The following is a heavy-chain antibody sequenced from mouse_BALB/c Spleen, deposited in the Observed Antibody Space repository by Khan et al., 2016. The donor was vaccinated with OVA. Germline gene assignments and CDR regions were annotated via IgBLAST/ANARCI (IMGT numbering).Heavy chain of an antibody. J-gene: IGHJ3*01. CDR3: TRGGYGSGLAY. D-gene: IGHD1-2*01. CDR1: GFTFSDYY. V-gene: IGHV5-4*02. CDR2: VSGGGNGT. Sequence: EVQLVESGGGLVKPGGSLKLSCAASGFTFSDYYMYWFRQTWEKRLEWVATVSGGGNGTPYPHRVKGRFTISRDNAKNHLYLQMNSLTSEATARYYSTRGGYGSGLAYWGQGTLVTVSA.